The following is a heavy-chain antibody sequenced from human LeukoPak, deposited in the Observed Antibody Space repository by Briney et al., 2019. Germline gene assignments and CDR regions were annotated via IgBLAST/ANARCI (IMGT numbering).Heavy chain of an antibody. V-gene: IGHV1-2*06. CDR1: GYTFTGHY. Sequence: ASVRVSCKTSGYTFTGHYIHWVRQAPGQGLEWMGRINPNSGGTNYAQKFQGRVTMTRDTSISTAYMELSRLRSDDTAVYYCARSQDYYDSSGYLNAFDYWGQGTLVTVSS. CDR3: ARSQDYYDSSGYLNAFDY. CDR2: INPNSGGT. D-gene: IGHD3-22*01. J-gene: IGHJ4*02.